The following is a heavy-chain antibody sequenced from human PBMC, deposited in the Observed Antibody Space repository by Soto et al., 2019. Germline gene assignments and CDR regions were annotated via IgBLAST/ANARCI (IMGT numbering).Heavy chain of an antibody. J-gene: IGHJ6*02. V-gene: IGHV3-73*02. CDR3: TKPIPASVYYYGMDV. CDR2: IRSKGNTYAT. CDR1: GFALSGST. Sequence: EVQLVETGGGLVQPGGSLKLSCAASGFALSGSTMHWVRQASGKGLEWVGRIRSKGNTYATSYAASVQGRFTISRDVSKNTAFLEMNSVKTEDTAVYYCTKPIPASVYYYGMDVWGQGTTVTVSS. D-gene: IGHD2-2*01.